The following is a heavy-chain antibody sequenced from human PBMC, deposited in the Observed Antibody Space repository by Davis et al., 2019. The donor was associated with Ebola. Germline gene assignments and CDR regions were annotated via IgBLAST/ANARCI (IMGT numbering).Heavy chain of an antibody. CDR1: GGSISSSSDY. CDR2: INYSGRT. Sequence: SETLSLTCSVSGGSISSSSDYWGWIRQPPGKGLEWIGSINYSGRTYQNPSLRSRVTISVDTSKNQFSLKLSSVTAADTAVYYCARARVGSGYYLTLYYFDYWGQGTLVTVSS. CDR3: ARARVGSGYYLTLYYFDY. V-gene: IGHV4-39*07. J-gene: IGHJ4*02. D-gene: IGHD3-22*01.